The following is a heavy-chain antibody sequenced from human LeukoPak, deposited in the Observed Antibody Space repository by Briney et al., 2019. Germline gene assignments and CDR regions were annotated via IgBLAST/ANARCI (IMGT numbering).Heavy chain of an antibody. Sequence: ASVKVSCKASGYTFTGYYMHWVRQAPGQGLEWMGWINPNSGGTNYAQKFRGRVTMTRDTSISTAYMELSRLRSDDTAVYYCARGGITMVRGVIWSLFDYWGQGTLVTVSS. CDR2: INPNSGGT. J-gene: IGHJ4*02. V-gene: IGHV1-2*02. CDR3: ARGGITMVRGVIWSLFDY. CDR1: GYTFTGYY. D-gene: IGHD3-10*01.